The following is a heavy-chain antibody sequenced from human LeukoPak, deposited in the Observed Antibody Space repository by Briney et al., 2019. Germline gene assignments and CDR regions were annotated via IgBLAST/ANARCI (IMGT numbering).Heavy chain of an antibody. CDR2: TTQSGESS. CDR3: ARESGGDWGYFDD. J-gene: IGHJ4*02. Sequence: GGSLRLSCAASGFTFNSYAMSWVRQAPGMGLEWVTSTTQSGESSGYADSVKGRFTISRDNSKNTLFLQMDSLRVEDTAIYYCARESGGDWGYFDDWGQGTLVTVSS. D-gene: IGHD2-21*02. CDR1: GFTFNSYA. V-gene: IGHV3-23*01.